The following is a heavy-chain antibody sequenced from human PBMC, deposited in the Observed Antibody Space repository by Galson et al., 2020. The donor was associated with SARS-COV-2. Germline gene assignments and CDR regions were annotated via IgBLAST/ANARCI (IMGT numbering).Heavy chain of an antibody. V-gene: IGHV5-51*01. CDR2: IYPGDSDT. J-gene: IGHJ5*02. Sequence: GESLKISCKGSGYSFTSYWIGWVRQMPGKGLEWMGIIYPGDSDTRYSPSFQGQVTISADKSISTAYLQWSSRKASDTAMYYCARRGGQWLAYSWCDRGRQGTLVTVAS. CDR1: GYSFTSYW. D-gene: IGHD6-19*01. CDR3: ARRGGQWLAYSWCDR.